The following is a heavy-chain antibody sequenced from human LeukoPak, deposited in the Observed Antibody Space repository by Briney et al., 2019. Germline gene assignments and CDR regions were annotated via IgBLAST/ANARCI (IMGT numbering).Heavy chain of an antibody. D-gene: IGHD4-23*01. CDR1: GFTFSSYG. J-gene: IGHJ4*02. V-gene: IGHV3-30*02. CDR2: IRYDGSNK. Sequence: GGSLRLSCAASGFTFSSYGMHWVRQAPGKGLEWVAFIRYDGSNKYYADSVKGRFTISRDNSKNTLYLQMNSLRAEDTAVYYCARVYGGTNYFDYWGQGTLVTVSS. CDR3: ARVYGGTNYFDY.